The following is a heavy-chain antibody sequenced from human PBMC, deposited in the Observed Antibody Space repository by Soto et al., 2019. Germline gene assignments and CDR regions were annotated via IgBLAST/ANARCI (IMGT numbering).Heavy chain of an antibody. V-gene: IGHV4-30-2*01. CDR2: ISHGGSP. J-gene: IGHJ6*02. CDR3: ARGHYYYAMDV. CDR1: GGSVSSGVFS. Sequence: SETLSLTCAVSGGSVSSGVFSWNWIRQPPGQGLEWIGYISHGGSPHYTPSLRSRVSISVDRSTNVISLNLTSMTPADTAVYFCARGHYYYAMDVWGQGTTVTVS.